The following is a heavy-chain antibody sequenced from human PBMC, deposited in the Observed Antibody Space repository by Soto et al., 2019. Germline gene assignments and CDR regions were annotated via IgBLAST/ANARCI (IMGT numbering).Heavy chain of an antibody. D-gene: IGHD2-2*01. CDR1: GYTLTEFS. CDR2: FDPEDGET. Sequence: GALVKVSCKVSGYTLTEFSLHWVRPAPGKGLDWMGGFDPEDGETIYAQKFQGRVTMTEDTSTDTAYMELSSLRSEDTAVYYCATDSDCSSTSCYFSVAFDIWGQGTMVTVSS. V-gene: IGHV1-24*01. J-gene: IGHJ3*02. CDR3: ATDSDCSSTSCYFSVAFDI.